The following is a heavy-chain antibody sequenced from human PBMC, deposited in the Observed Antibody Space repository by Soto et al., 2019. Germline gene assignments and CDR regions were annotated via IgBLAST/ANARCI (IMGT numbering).Heavy chain of an antibody. CDR2: IYYSGST. V-gene: IGHV4-59*01. CDR1: GGSISSYY. J-gene: IGHJ4*02. D-gene: IGHD3-22*01. Sequence: SETLSLTCTVSGGSISSYYWSWIRQPPGKGLEWIGYIYYSGSTNYNPSLKSRVTISVDTSKNQFSLKLSSVTAADTAVYYCARVSDGSEYYYDSSGYYYLDYWGQGTLVTSPQ. CDR3: ARVSDGSEYYYDSSGYYYLDY.